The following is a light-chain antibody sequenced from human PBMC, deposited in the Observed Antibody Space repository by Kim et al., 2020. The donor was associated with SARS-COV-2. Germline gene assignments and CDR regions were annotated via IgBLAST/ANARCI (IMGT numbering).Light chain of an antibody. V-gene: IGLV2-14*03. J-gene: IGLJ3*02. CDR2: DVS. CDR1: SSDVGGYNY. CDR3: SSYTSSTTWV. Sequence: GQSITISSTGTSSDVGGYNYVSWYQQHPGEAPKLMIFDVSSRPSGVSNRFSGSKSGNTASLTISGLQAEDEADYYCSSYTSSTTWVFGGGTKLTVL.